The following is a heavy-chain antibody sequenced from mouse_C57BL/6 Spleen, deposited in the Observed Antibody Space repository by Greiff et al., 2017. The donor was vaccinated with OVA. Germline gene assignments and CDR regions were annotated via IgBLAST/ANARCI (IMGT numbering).Heavy chain of an antibody. CDR1: GYTFTSYW. CDR3: TRRGITTRAMDY. Sequence: VQLKESGTVLARPGASVKMSCKTSGYTFTSYWMHWVKQRPGQGLEWIGAIYPGNSDTSYNQKFKGKAKPTAVTSASTAYMELSSLTNEDSAVYYCTRRGITTRAMDYWGQGTSVTVSS. V-gene: IGHV1-5*01. CDR2: IYPGNSDT. D-gene: IGHD1-1*01. J-gene: IGHJ4*01.